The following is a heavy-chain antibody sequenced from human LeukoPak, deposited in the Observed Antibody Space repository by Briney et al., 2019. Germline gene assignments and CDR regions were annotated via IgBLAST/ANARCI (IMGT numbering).Heavy chain of an antibody. V-gene: IGHV3-30*04. CDR3: ARDFSDVDTVPPA. J-gene: IGHJ1*01. CDR2: TTFDGRDN. D-gene: IGHD5-18*01. CDR1: GFTFRLFA. Sequence: GGSLRLSCAASGFTFRLFAMHWVRQSLGKALEWVAITTFDGRDNYYADSVKGRFTISRDNSKKTLYLQMESLRAEDTAVYYCARDFSDVDTVPPAWGQGTLVIVSS.